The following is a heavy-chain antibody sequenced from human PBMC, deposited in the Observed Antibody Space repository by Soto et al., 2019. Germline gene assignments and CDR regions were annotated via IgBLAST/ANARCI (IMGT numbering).Heavy chain of an antibody. CDR3: ARDITLCGGGSSYGVPWDV. CDR2: ISYYGSNK. J-gene: IGHJ6*04. V-gene: IGHV3-30*14. CDR1: GFTFSSYA. Sequence: PGGSLRLSCAASGFTFSSYAMHWVRQAPGKGLEWVAVISYYGSNKYYADSVKGRFTISRDSSKNMLHLQMDSLRAGDTVVYSGARDITLCGGGSSYGVPWDVWGNGTTVTVSS. D-gene: IGHD2-15*01.